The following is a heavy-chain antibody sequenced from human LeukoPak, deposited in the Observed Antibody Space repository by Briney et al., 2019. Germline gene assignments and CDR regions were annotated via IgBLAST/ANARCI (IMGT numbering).Heavy chain of an antibody. J-gene: IGHJ4*02. CDR3: ARNNWGIDY. V-gene: IGHV3-74*01. D-gene: IGHD7-27*01. CDR2: IDSFWNTM. Sequence: GGSLRLSCEASGFTFSSHWMHWVRRDPGRGLLWVSRIDSFWNTMGYADFVKGRFIISRDNAKNPLYLEMNSLREEDTPVYYCARNNWGIDYWGRGALVTVSS. CDR1: GFTFSSHW.